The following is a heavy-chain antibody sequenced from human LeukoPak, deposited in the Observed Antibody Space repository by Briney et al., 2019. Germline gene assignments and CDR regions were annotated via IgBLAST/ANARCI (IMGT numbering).Heavy chain of an antibody. D-gene: IGHD3-22*01. CDR1: GGSIYSYY. J-gene: IGHJ4*02. Sequence: SETLSLTCSVYGGSIYSYYWMWLRQSPGEGGVGIGYLYYSESTNYYPPLESRVTISGDTSNTRFTLTVSSVTAAHSVCYCCGREWSSGYWDYWRQGTLVTVSS. CDR2: LYYSEST. V-gene: IGHV4-59*01. CDR3: GREWSSGYWDY.